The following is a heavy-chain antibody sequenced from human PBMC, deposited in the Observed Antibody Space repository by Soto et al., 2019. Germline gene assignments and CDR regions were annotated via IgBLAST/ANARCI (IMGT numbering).Heavy chain of an antibody. Sequence: SETLSLTCTVSGGSVSSGSYHWTWIRQPPGKGLEWIGYIYYSGSTNYNPSLKSRVTISVDTSKSQFSLKLSSVTAADTAVYYCARDNMRARDGMDVWGQGTTVTVSS. D-gene: IGHD3-16*01. V-gene: IGHV4-61*01. CDR2: IYYSGST. J-gene: IGHJ6*02. CDR1: GGSVSSGSYH. CDR3: ARDNMRARDGMDV.